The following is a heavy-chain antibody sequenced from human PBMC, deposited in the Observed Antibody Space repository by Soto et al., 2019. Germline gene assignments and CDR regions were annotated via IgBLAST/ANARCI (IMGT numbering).Heavy chain of an antibody. D-gene: IGHD6-25*01. Sequence: QVQLVQSGTEVKRPGASVQVSCKASGYTFTTYFMHWVRQAPGQGLEWMGVINPSSGSTFYTQKFQGRFTVTRDTSTSTVYMELSSLRSEDTAIYYCARGVSISAAGCGPYYWGQGTLVTVSS. J-gene: IGHJ4*02. CDR2: INPSSGST. CDR1: GYTFTTYF. V-gene: IGHV1-46*03. CDR3: ARGVSISAAGCGPYY.